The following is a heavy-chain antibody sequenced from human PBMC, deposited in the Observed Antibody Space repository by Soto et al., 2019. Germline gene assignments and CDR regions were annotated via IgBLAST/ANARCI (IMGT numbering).Heavy chain of an antibody. Sequence: EVQLLESGGGLVQPGGSLRLSCAASGFTFSIYSLSWVRQAPGKGLEWVSAVNGYNTHYADSVKGRVTISRDNDRSTLYLQMRSLRVEDTAIYYCAKVGPRMGTGWSEYFDQWGQGTMVTVS. J-gene: IGHJ4*02. CDR3: AKVGPRMGTGWSEYFDQ. V-gene: IGHV3-23*01. CDR1: GFTFSIYS. CDR2: VNGYNT. D-gene: IGHD6-19*01.